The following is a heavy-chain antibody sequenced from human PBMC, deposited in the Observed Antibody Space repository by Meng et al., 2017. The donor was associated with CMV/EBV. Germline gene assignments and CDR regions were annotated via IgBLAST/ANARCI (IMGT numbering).Heavy chain of an antibody. D-gene: IGHD2/OR15-2a*01. CDR3: AREVSRGNSPLDY. CDR1: GFTFSSYW. V-gene: IGHV3-74*01. CDR2: INSDGSST. Sequence: GGSLRLSCAASGFTFSSYWMHWIRQAPGKGLVWVSRINSDGSSTSYADSVKGRFTISRDNAKNTLYLQMNSLRAEDTAVYYCAREVSRGNSPLDYWGQGTLVTVSS. J-gene: IGHJ4*02.